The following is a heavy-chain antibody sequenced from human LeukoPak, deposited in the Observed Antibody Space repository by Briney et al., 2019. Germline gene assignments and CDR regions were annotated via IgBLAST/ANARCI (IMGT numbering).Heavy chain of an antibody. J-gene: IGHJ4*02. CDR2: ISYDGSNK. CDR3: ASLGTGYSSSWYPNFDY. D-gene: IGHD6-13*01. Sequence: GGSLRLSCAASGFTFSSYGMHWVRQAPGKGLEWVAVISYDGSNKYYADSVKGRFTISRDNSKNTLYLQMNSLRAEDTAVYYCASLGTGYSSSWYPNFDYWGQGTLVTVSS. V-gene: IGHV3-30*03. CDR1: GFTFSSYG.